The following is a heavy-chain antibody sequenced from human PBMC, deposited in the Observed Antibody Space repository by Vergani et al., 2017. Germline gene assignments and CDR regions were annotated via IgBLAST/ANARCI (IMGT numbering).Heavy chain of an antibody. CDR2: IYYSGSI. D-gene: IGHD4-17*01. J-gene: IGHJ4*02. CDR3: ARGFGEYFFNN. V-gene: IGHV4-59*01. CDR1: GGSMTSFY. Sequence: QVQLQESGPGLVKPSETLSLTCTVSGGSMTSFYWSWIRKRPGKRLECIGSIYYSGSINYNPSLKSRVTISLDTSKRQFSLKLSTVTAADTSVYYCARGFGEYFFNNWGQGTLVTVSS.